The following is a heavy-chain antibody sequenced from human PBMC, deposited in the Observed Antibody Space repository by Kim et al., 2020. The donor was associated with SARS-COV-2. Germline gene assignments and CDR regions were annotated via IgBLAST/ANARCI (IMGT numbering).Heavy chain of an antibody. D-gene: IGHD1-26*01. CDR2: IYPGDSET. Sequence: GESLKISCQGSGYTFRDFWIVWVRQMPGKGLEVMGVIYPGDSETRYSPSFRGQVTISADKSISTAYLQWSSLKASDSAIYYCTRLSWGAGIVFSKYQRKGRQGLDVWGKGTTVTVSS. J-gene: IGHJ6*04. CDR1: GYTFRDFW. CDR3: TRLSWGAGIVFSKYQRKGRQGLDV. V-gene: IGHV5-51*01.